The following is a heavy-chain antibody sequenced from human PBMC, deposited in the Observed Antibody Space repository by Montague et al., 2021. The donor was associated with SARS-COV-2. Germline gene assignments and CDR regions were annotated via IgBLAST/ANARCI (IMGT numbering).Heavy chain of an antibody. CDR2: VHDIESS. CDR3: ARVTLGGRDGRTRQYDGLDS. V-gene: IGHV4-59*01. CDR1: GGSISRYF. Sequence: SETLSLTCTVSGGSISRYFWNWIRQTPGKGLEWMGYVHDIESSIYNPSLQSRITILLGTPKNQFSLRLNAVTAADTAVYYCARVTLGGRDGRTRQYDGLDSWGQGILVTVSS. D-gene: IGHD3-16*01. J-gene: IGHJ4*02.